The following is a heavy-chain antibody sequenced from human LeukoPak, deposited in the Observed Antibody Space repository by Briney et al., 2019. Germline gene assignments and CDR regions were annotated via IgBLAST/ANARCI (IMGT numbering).Heavy chain of an antibody. D-gene: IGHD3-3*01. CDR2: INPNSGGT. CDR3: AAATHYDFWSGYYYFDY. CDR1: GYTFTGYY. J-gene: IGHJ4*02. Sequence: ASVKVSCKASGYTFTGYYMHWVRQAPGQGLEWMGWINPNSGGTNYAQKFQERVTITRDMSTSTAYMELSSLRSEDTAVYYCAAATHYDFWSGYYYFDYWGQGTLVTVSS. V-gene: IGHV1-2*02.